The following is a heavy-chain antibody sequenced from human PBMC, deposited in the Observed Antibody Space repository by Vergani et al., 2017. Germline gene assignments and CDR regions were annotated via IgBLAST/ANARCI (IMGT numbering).Heavy chain of an antibody. J-gene: IGHJ4*02. CDR2: IYPADSDT. Sequence: EVELVQSGPEMRKPGESLKISCTGSESSFGNYWIGWVRQMPGKGLEWMGIIYPADSDTRYSPSFQGQVTISADKSISTAFLQWDSLKASDTALYYCARHTTYTDSWGQGTLVTVSS. V-gene: IGHV5-51*01. CDR3: ARHTTYTDS. CDR1: ESSFGNYW. D-gene: IGHD1-1*01.